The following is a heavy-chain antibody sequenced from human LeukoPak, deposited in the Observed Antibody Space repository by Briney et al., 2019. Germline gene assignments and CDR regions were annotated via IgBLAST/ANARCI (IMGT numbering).Heavy chain of an antibody. CDR3: ARVGYSYGLHVDY. Sequence: SVRVSCKASGGTFSSYAISWVRQAPGQGLEWMGRIIPIFGTANYAQKFQGRVTITTDESTSTAYMELSSLRSEDTAVYYCARVGYSYGLHVDYWGQGTLVTVSS. J-gene: IGHJ4*02. V-gene: IGHV1-69*05. CDR2: IIPIFGTA. CDR1: GGTFSSYA. D-gene: IGHD5-18*01.